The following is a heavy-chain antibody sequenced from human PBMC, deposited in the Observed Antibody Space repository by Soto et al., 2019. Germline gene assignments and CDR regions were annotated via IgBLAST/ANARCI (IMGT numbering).Heavy chain of an antibody. J-gene: IGHJ4*02. Sequence: QVQLVESGGGVVQPGRSLRLSCAASGFTFSSYAMHWVRQAPGKGLEWVAVISYDGSNKYYADSVKGRFTISRDNSKNTLYLQMNSLRAEDTAVYYCARDLLSMITFGGANYWGQGTLFTVSS. D-gene: IGHD3-16*01. CDR1: GFTFSSYA. V-gene: IGHV3-30-3*01. CDR3: ARDLLSMITFGGANY. CDR2: ISYDGSNK.